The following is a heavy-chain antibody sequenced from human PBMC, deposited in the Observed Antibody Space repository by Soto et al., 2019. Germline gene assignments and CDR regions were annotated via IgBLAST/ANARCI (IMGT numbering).Heavy chain of an antibody. Sequence: GPGVQKPGASVKVSCKASGYPFTDFAISWVRQAPGQGLEWMGWISPYNGNTNYAQKLQGRVSMTADASTGTAYVEVRSLKSNDTATYFCARDGDYGDSRLHDSFDVWGQGTMVTVSS. CDR3: ARDGDYGDSRLHDSFDV. CDR2: ISPYNGNT. J-gene: IGHJ3*01. V-gene: IGHV1-18*01. CDR1: GYPFTDFA. D-gene: IGHD4-17*01.